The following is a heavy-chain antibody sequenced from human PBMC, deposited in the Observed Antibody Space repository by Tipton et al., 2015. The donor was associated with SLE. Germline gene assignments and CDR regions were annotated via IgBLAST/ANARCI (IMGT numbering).Heavy chain of an antibody. D-gene: IGHD6-13*01. V-gene: IGHV4-4*07. J-gene: IGHJ3*02. CDR1: GGSLSSYY. CDR2: IYASGST. Sequence: TLSLTCTVSGGSLSSYYWSWIRQPAGKGLEWIGRIYASGSTEYNPSLKSRVTISVDPSKNQFSLRLTSLTAADTAVYYCARVVYSFSDACDIWGQGTLVTVSS. CDR3: ARVVYSFSDACDI.